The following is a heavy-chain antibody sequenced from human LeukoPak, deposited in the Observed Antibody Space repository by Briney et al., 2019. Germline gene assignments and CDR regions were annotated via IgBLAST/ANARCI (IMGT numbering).Heavy chain of an antibody. D-gene: IGHD3-22*01. Sequence: GGSLRLSCAASGFTFSSYWMSWVRQAPGEGLEWVANIKQDGSEKYYVDSVKGRFTISRDNAKNSLYLQMNSLRAEDTAVYYCARDLGYYDSSGYYPSLHWGQGTLVTVSS. CDR1: GFTFSSYW. V-gene: IGHV3-7*01. J-gene: IGHJ4*02. CDR3: ARDLGYYDSSGYYPSLH. CDR2: IKQDGSEK.